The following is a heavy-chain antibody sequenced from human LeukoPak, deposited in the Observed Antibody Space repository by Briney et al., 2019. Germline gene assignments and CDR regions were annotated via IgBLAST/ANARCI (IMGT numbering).Heavy chain of an antibody. CDR3: ARGPYCSGGSCYYYYYYMDV. Sequence: SETLSLTCTVSGGSISSSSYYWGWIRQPPGKGLEWIGSIYYSGSTYYNPSLKSRVTISVDTSKNQFSLKLSSVTAADTAVYYCARGPYCSGGSCYYYYYYMDVWGKGTTVTVSS. CDR2: IYYSGST. CDR1: GGSISSSSYY. J-gene: IGHJ6*03. V-gene: IGHV4-39*07. D-gene: IGHD2-15*01.